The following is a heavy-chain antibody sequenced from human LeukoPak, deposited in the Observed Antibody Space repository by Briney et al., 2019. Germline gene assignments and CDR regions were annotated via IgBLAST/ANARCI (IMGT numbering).Heavy chain of an antibody. Sequence: SETLSLTCTVSGGSISSYYWSWIRQPAGKGLEWIGRIYTSGSTNYNPSLKSRVTMSVDTSKNQFSLKLSSVTAADTAVYYCASVLHSSSWHLFDYWGQGTLVTVSS. CDR1: GGSISSYY. CDR3: ASVLHSSSWHLFDY. CDR2: IYTSGST. J-gene: IGHJ4*02. D-gene: IGHD6-13*01. V-gene: IGHV4-4*07.